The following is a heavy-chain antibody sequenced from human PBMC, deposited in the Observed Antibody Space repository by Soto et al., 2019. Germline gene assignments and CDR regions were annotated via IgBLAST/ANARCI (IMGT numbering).Heavy chain of an antibody. D-gene: IGHD2-21*02. Sequence: DVKLVESGGGLVQPGDSLRLSCEVSGFTFSMYSVSWVRQSPGKGLEWVAKIPQDGVDGHYADSVKGRFIISRDNDKNSLHLQLNNLRAEDTAVYYCARDHLILPAHDFFYGSDVWGRGATVTVSS. V-gene: IGHV3-7*03. CDR3: ARDHLILPAHDFFYGSDV. CDR1: GFTFSMYS. CDR2: IPQDGVDG. J-gene: IGHJ6*02.